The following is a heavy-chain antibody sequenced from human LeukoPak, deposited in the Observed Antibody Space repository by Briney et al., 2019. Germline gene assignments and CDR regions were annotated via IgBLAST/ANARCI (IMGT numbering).Heavy chain of an antibody. CDR3: ARGYSGSYPSGYYFDY. Sequence: SETLSLTCTVSGGSISSYYWSWIRQPPGKGLEWIGYIYYSGSTNYNPSLKSRVTISVDTSKNQFSLKLKSVTAADTAVYYCARGYSGSYPSGYYFDYWGQGTLVTVSS. V-gene: IGHV4-59*01. CDR1: GGSISSYY. D-gene: IGHD1-26*01. J-gene: IGHJ4*02. CDR2: IYYSGST.